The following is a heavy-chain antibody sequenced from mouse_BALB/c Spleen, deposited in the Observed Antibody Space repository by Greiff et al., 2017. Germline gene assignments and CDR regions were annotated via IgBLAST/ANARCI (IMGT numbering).Heavy chain of an antibody. J-gene: IGHJ4*01. Sequence: EVQVVESGGDLVKPGGSLKLSCAASGFTFSSYGMSWVRQTPDKRLEWVATISSGGSYTYYPDSVKGRFTISRDNAKNTLYLQMSSLKSEDTAMYYCASHYYGSVRGAMDYWGQGTSVTVSS. CDR2: ISSGGSYT. D-gene: IGHD1-1*01. V-gene: IGHV5-6*01. CDR1: GFTFSSYG. CDR3: ASHYYGSVRGAMDY.